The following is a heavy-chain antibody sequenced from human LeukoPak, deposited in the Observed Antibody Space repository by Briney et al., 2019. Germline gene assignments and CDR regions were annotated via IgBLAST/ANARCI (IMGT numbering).Heavy chain of an antibody. D-gene: IGHD3-3*01. V-gene: IGHV4-59*01. CDR2: IYYSGST. J-gene: IGHJ6*03. Sequence: PSETLSLTCTVSGGSISSYHWSWIRQPPGKGLEWIGYIYYSGSTNYNPSLKSRVTISVDTSKNQFSLKLSSVTAADTAVYYCARGLTPYYDFWSGYYSTPHYYYYYMDVWGKGTTVTVSS. CDR3: ARGLTPYYDFWSGYYSTPHYYYYYMDV. CDR1: GGSISSYH.